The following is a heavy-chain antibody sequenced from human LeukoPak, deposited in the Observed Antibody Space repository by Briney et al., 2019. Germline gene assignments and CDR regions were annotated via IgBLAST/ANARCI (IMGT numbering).Heavy chain of an antibody. J-gene: IGHJ4*02. CDR3: ARGGKQLWVFDY. D-gene: IGHD5-18*01. CDR2: ISSSSSYI. CDR1: GFTFSSYS. V-gene: IGHV3-21*01. Sequence: GGSLTLSCAASGFTFSSYSMNRVRQAPGKGREWVSSISSSSSYIYYADSVKGRFTISRDNAKNSLYLQMNSLRAEDTAVYYCARGGKQLWVFDYRGQGTLVTVSS.